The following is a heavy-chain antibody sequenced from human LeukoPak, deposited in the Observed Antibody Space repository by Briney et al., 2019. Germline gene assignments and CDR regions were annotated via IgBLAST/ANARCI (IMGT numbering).Heavy chain of an antibody. CDR3: ARGVGVGVVIGTFDI. D-gene: IGHD3-3*01. Sequence: PGGSLRLSCAASGFTVSSNYMSWVRQAPGKGLEWVSVIYSGGSTYYADSVKGRFTISRDNSKNTLYLQMNSLRAEDTAVYYCARGVGVGVVIGTFDIWGQGTMVTVSS. CDR1: GFTVSSNY. V-gene: IGHV3-53*01. CDR2: IYSGGST. J-gene: IGHJ3*02.